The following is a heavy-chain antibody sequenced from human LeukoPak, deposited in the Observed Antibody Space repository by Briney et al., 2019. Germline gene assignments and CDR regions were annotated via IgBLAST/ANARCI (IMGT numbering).Heavy chain of an antibody. CDR3: ARVLLRTRPTYYDFWSGYRYFDY. V-gene: IGHV4-34*01. Sequence: PSETLSLTCAVYGGSFSGYYWSWIRQPPGKGLEWIGEINHSGSTNYNPSPKSRVTISVDTSKNQFSLKLSSVTAADTAVYYCARVLLRTRPTYYDFWSGYRYFDYWGQGTLVTVSS. CDR1: GGSFSGYY. J-gene: IGHJ4*02. D-gene: IGHD3-3*01. CDR2: INHSGST.